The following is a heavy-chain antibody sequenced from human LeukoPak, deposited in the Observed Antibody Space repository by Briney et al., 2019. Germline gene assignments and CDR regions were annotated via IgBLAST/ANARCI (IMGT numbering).Heavy chain of an antibody. CDR1: GGYFSGYY. CDR2: INHSGSN. Sequence: PSETLSLTCAVYGGYFSGYYWSWIRQPPGKGLERIGEINHSGSNNYNPSLKSRVTISVDTSKNQFSLKLSSVTAADTAVYYCADAYSSGSYDYWGQGTLVTVSS. V-gene: IGHV4-34*01. J-gene: IGHJ4*02. D-gene: IGHD3-10*01. CDR3: ADAYSSGSYDY.